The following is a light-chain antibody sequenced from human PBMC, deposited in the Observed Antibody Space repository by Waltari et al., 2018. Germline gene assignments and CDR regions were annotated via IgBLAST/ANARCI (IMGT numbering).Light chain of an antibody. Sequence: EVVLTQSPATLSLSPGERATLSCRASQSVNDYLAWYQQKPGQAPRLLLYDASNRATGIPARFSGSWSGTDFTLTISSLESEDFAVYYCQQRSNWPLTFGGGTKVEIK. V-gene: IGKV3-11*01. CDR3: QQRSNWPLT. J-gene: IGKJ4*01. CDR2: DAS. CDR1: QSVNDY.